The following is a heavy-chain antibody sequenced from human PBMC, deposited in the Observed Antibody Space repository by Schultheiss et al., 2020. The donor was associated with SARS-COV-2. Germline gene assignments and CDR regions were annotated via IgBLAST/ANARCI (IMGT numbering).Heavy chain of an antibody. CDR2: ISYDGSNK. CDR1: GFTFSSYG. J-gene: IGHJ6*02. D-gene: IGHD4-17*01. CDR3: AREMRNTVTKGSRLETSYYYGMDV. V-gene: IGHV3-30*03. Sequence: GGSLRLSCAASGFTFSSYGMHWVRQAPGKGLEWVAVISYDGSNKYYADSVKGRFTISRDNSKNTLYLQMNSLRAEDTAVYYCAREMRNTVTKGSRLETSYYYGMDVWGQGTTVTVSS.